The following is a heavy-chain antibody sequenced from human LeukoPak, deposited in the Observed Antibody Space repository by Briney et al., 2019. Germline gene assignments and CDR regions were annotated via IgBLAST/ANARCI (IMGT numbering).Heavy chain of an antibody. D-gene: IGHD6-19*01. Sequence: SETLSLTCAAYGGSLSGYYWSWVRQPPGKGLEWIGEINHSGSTNYYPSLRSRVTVSVHTPKNQLSLKLSSVTAADTAVYYCARQWLVSPLFDYWGQGTLVTVSS. J-gene: IGHJ4*02. CDR1: GGSLSGYY. V-gene: IGHV4-34*01. CDR2: INHSGST. CDR3: ARQWLVSPLFDY.